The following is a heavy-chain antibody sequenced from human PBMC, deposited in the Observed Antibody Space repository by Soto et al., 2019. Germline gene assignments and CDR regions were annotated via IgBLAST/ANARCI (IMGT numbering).Heavy chain of an antibody. CDR3: RSSSRYSTDV. CDR1: GGSITSSFY. CDR2: IYGTGNT. J-gene: IGHJ6*02. V-gene: IGHV4-39*01. Sequence: QLQLQESGPGLVKPSETLSLSCTVSGGSITSSFYWGWIRQPPGKGLEWIGSIYGTGNTYYNPSLKGRVTISADTSKXQFSLNLISVTAADTAVYYCRSSSRYSTDVWGQGATVTVSS. D-gene: IGHD6-13*01.